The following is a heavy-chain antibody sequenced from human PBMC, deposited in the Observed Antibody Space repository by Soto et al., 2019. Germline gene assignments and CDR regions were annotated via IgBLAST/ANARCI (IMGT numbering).Heavy chain of an antibody. D-gene: IGHD3-22*01. CDR1: GGSFSGYY. J-gene: IGHJ4*02. CDR2: INHSGST. Sequence: SETLSLTCTVYGGSFSGYYWNWIRQPPGKGLEWIGEINHSGSTNYNPSLKSRVTISVDTSKNQFSLKLTSVTAADTAVYYCARATYYYDRSGYLYYFDYWGQGTLVTVSS. CDR3: ARATYYYDRSGYLYYFDY. V-gene: IGHV4-34*01.